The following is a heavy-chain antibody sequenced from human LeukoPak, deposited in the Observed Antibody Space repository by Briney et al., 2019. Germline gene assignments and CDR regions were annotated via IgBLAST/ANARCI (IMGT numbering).Heavy chain of an antibody. J-gene: IGHJ4*02. CDR2: INPNSGGT. CDR1: GYTFTGYY. D-gene: IGHD3-22*01. CDR3: ARDQYYYDSSGYYYLYYFDY. V-gene: IGHV1-2*06. Sequence: ASVKVSCKASGYTFTGYYMHWVRQAPGQGLEWMGRINPNSGGTNYAQEFQGRVTMTRDTSISTAYMELSRLRSDDTAVYYCARDQYYYDSSGYYYLYYFDYWGQGTLVTVSS.